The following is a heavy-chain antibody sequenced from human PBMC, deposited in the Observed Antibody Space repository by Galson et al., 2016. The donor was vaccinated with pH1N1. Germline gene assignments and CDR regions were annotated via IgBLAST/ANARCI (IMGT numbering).Heavy chain of an antibody. CDR1: GYTFTSYG. J-gene: IGHJ5*02. Sequence: SVKVSCKASGYTFTSYGITWVRQAPGEGLGWMGWISAYNGNTNYAQKLQGRVTMTTDTSTNTAYMELRSLRSDDTAVYYCARVGSVLVVGTGATPTPGWFDPWGQGTLVTVSS. CDR3: ARVGSVLVVGTGATPTPGWFDP. CDR2: ISAYNGNT. D-gene: IGHD2-15*01. V-gene: IGHV1-18*01.